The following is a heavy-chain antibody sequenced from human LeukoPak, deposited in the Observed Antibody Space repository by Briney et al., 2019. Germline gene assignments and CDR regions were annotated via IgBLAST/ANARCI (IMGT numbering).Heavy chain of an antibody. V-gene: IGHV4-59*01. J-gene: IGHJ4*02. CDR3: ARTRDAGHFDY. D-gene: IGHD5-24*01. CDR1: DGSIRRYY. CDR2: IYDSGST. Sequence: SETLSLTCTVSDGSIRRYYWSWIGQPPGKGLDYIGYIYDSGSTNYTPSFNNRVTISVDTSKTQFSLNLSSVTAADTAVYSCARTRDAGHFDYWGQGTLVTVSS.